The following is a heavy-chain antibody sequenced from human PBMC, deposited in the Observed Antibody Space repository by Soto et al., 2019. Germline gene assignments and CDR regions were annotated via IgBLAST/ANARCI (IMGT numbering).Heavy chain of an antibody. J-gene: IGHJ5*02. CDR2: IWYDGSNK. Sequence: QVQLVESGGGVVQPGRSLRLSCEASGFIFSSYGRHWVRQAPGKGLEWVAVIWYDGSNKNYADSVKGRFTITRDNSKNTLYLQMNRLRVEDTAVYYCASSISWGQGTLVTVSS. V-gene: IGHV3-33*01. CDR3: ASSIS. CDR1: GFIFSSYG.